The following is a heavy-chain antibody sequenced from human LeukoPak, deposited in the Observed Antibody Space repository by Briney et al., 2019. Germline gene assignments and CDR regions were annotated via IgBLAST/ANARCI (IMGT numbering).Heavy chain of an antibody. CDR3: ARDSPRSYYDFWSGSDWFDP. J-gene: IGHJ5*02. D-gene: IGHD3-3*01. Sequence: GGSLRLSCAASGFTFSDYYMSWIRQAPGKGLEWVSYISSSGSTIYYADSVKGRFTISRDNAKNPLYLQMNSLRAEDTAVYYCARDSPRSYYDFWSGSDWFDPWGQGTLVTVSS. V-gene: IGHV3-11*04. CDR2: ISSSGSTI. CDR1: GFTFSDYY.